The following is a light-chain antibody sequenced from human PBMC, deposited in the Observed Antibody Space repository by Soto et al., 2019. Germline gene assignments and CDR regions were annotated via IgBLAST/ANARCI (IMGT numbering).Light chain of an antibody. J-gene: IGLJ1*01. V-gene: IGLV2-14*01. CDR1: SSDVGTYNY. CDR3: SSYTSGSTYV. CDR2: EVI. Sequence: QSVLTQPASVSGSPGQSITISCTGTSSDVGTYNYVSWYQQYPGKAPKLMIYEVINRPSGVSNRFSGSKSGNTASLTISGLQTEDEADYFCSSYTSGSTYVFGTGTKVTVL.